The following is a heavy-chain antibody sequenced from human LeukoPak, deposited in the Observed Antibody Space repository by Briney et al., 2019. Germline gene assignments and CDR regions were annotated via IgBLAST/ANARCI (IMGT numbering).Heavy chain of an antibody. J-gene: IGHJ4*02. CDR2: IYSGGST. CDR3: ARGGGYCSSCFDY. D-gene: IGHD2-2*01. V-gene: IGHV3-66*01. Sequence: GGSLRLSCAASGFTVSSNYMSWVRQAPGKGLEWVSVIYSGGSTYYADSVKGRFTTSRDNSKNTLYLQMNSLRAEDTAVYYCARGGGYCSSCFDYWGQGTLVTVSS. CDR1: GFTVSSNY.